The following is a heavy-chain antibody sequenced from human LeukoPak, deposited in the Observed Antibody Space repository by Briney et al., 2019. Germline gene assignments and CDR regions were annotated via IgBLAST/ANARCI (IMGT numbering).Heavy chain of an antibody. Sequence: SETLSLTCTVSGGSISSYYWSWIRQPPGKGLEWTGYIYTSGGTNNNPSLKSRVTISVATSKNLFSLRLGSVTAADTPMNCCARHRTTVTYTGDYSWFAPWGQETLVTVSS. CDR3: ARHRTTVTYTGDYSWFAP. CDR1: GGSISSYY. V-gene: IGHV4-4*09. J-gene: IGHJ5*02. D-gene: IGHD4-17*01. CDR2: IYTSGGT.